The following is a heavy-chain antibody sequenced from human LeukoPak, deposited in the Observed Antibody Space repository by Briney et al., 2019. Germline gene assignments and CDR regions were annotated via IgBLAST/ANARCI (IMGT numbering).Heavy chain of an antibody. J-gene: IGHJ5*02. CDR1: GCTSSTYN. V-gene: IGHV3-21*01. D-gene: IGHD1-26*01. CDR2: ISGSSSYI. CDR3: ARSHSGSSRNWFDP. Sequence: GASLRLSCAASGCTSSTYNMNWVRQAPGKGLEWVSSISGSSSYIYYADSVKGRFSISRDNAKNSLYLQMNSLRAEDTAVYYCARSHSGSSRNWFDPWGQGTLVTVSS.